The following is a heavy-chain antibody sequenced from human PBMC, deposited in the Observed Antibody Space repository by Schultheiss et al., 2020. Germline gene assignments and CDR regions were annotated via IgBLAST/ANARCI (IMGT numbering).Heavy chain of an antibody. CDR3: ASGGVSTIFEVVTKWFVMDV. D-gene: IGHD3-3*01. V-gene: IGHV1-18*01. J-gene: IGHJ6*02. Sequence: ASVKVSCKASGYTFTSYGISWVRQAPGQGLKWMGWISAYNGNTNYEQKLKGRVTMTTDTSTSTAYMELRSLRSDDTAVYYCASGGVSTIFEVVTKWFVMDVWGQGTTVTVSS. CDR2: ISAYNGNT. CDR1: GYTFTSYG.